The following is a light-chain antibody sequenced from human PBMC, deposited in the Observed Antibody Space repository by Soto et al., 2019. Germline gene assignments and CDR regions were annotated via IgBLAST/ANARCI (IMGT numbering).Light chain of an antibody. CDR2: DNN. CDR3: GTWDSSLSAGV. CDR1: SSNIEHNY. V-gene: IGLV1-51*01. J-gene: IGLJ2*01. Sequence: QSVLTQPPSVSAAPGQKVTISCSGSSSNIEHNYVSWYQQLPGTAPKLLIYDNNKRPSGIPDRFSGSKSGTSATLGITGLQTGDEADYYCGTWDSSLSAGVFGGGTKLTVL.